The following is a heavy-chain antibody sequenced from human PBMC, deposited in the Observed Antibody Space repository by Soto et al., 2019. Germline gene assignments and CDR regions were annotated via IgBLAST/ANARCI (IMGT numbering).Heavy chain of an antibody. CDR3: ASPGRIVVVTAGAFDI. J-gene: IGHJ3*02. V-gene: IGHV1-69*06. Sequence: SVKVSCKASGGTFSSYAISWVRQAPGQWLEWMGGFIPILGTANYAQKFQGRVMITADKSTSPAYMELSRLRSEDTAVYYCASPGRIVVVTAGAFDIWGQGTMVNVSS. D-gene: IGHD2-21*02. CDR2: FIPILGTA. CDR1: GGTFSSYA.